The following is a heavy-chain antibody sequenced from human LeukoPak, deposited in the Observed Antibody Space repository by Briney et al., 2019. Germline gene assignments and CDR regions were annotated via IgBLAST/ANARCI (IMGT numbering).Heavy chain of an antibody. V-gene: IGHV4-34*01. Sequence: SETLSLTCAVYGGSFSGYYWSWIRQPPGKGLEWIGEINHSGSTNYNPSLKSRVTISVDTSKNQFSLKLSSVTAADTAVYYCARWGFLGELLYWGQGTLVTVSS. CDR2: INHSGST. D-gene: IGHD3-10*01. J-gene: IGHJ4*02. CDR3: ARWGFLGELLY. CDR1: GGSFSGYY.